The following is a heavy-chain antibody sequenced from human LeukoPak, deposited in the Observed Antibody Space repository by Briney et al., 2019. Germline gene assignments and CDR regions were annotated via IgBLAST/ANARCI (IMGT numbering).Heavy chain of an antibody. D-gene: IGHD2-15*01. Sequence: SETLSLTCAVYGGSFSGYYRSWIRQTPGKGLEWIGEINHSGITDYNPSLRSRVTISVDTSKNQFSLKLSSVTAADTAIYYCARAVIVVAAATQRNWFDPWGQGTLVTVSS. J-gene: IGHJ5*02. CDR3: ARAVIVVAAATQRNWFDP. CDR1: GGSFSGYY. CDR2: INHSGIT. V-gene: IGHV4-34*01.